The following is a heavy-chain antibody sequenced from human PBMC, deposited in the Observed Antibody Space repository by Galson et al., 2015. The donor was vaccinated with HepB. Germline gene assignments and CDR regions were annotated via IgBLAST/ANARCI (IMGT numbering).Heavy chain of an antibody. CDR3: ARDSVDTALVIDY. CDR1: GYTFSSYG. CDR2: ISAYNGNT. Sequence: SVKVSCKGSGYTFSSYGISWVRQAPGQGFEWMGWISAYNGNTKYAQKVQGRVTMTTGTSTSTAYMELRSLRSDDTAVYYCARDSVDTALVIDYWGQGALVTVSS. D-gene: IGHD5-18*01. J-gene: IGHJ4*02. V-gene: IGHV1-18*01.